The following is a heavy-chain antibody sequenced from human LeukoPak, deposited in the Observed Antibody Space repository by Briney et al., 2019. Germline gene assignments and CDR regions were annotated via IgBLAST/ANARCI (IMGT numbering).Heavy chain of an antibody. CDR2: INHSGST. D-gene: IGHD2-2*02. Sequence: PSETLSLTCAVYGGSFSGYYWSWIRQPPGKGLEWIGEINHSGSTNYNPSLKSRVTISVDTSKNQFSLKLSSVTAADTAVYYCARGRRYCSSTSCYTGRLYYYYYMDVWGKGTTVTVSS. V-gene: IGHV4-34*01. CDR1: GGSFSGYY. J-gene: IGHJ6*03. CDR3: ARGRRYCSSTSCYTGRLYYYYYMDV.